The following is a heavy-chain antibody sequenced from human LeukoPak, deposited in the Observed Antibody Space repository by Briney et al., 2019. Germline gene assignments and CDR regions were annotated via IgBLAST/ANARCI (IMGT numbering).Heavy chain of an antibody. J-gene: IGHJ3*02. D-gene: IGHD3-22*01. CDR3: AKDMIVVPDAFDI. CDR2: ISGDGGST. V-gene: IGHV3-43*02. Sequence: PGGSLRLSCAASGFTFDDYAMHWVRQAPGKGLEWVSLISGDGGSTYYADSVKGRFTISRDNSKNSLYLQMNSLRTGDTALYYCAKDMIVVPDAFDIWGQGTMVTVSS. CDR1: GFTFDDYA.